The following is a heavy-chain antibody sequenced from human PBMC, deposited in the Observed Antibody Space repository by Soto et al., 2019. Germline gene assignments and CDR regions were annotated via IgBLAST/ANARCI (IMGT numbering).Heavy chain of an antibody. Sequence: QAQVVQSGAEVRKPGSSVKLSCKASEGTFNSYAIAWVRQAPGQGLEWMGGIIPYYNTPNYAQKFQDRVIITADDSTNTVYMELSSLRSADTAVDFCASGASRWYPYFFDSWAQGTLVTVSS. D-gene: IGHD6-13*01. CDR2: IIPYYNTP. J-gene: IGHJ4*02. V-gene: IGHV1-69*01. CDR1: EGTFNSYA. CDR3: ASGASRWYPYFFDS.